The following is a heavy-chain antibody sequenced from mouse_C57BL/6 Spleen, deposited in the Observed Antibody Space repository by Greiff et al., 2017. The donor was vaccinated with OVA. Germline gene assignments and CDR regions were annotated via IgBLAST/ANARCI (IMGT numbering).Heavy chain of an antibody. J-gene: IGHJ2*01. D-gene: IGHD1-3*01. V-gene: IGHV1-55*01. CDR3: ARKSKRYYFDY. CDR2: IYPGSGST. Sequence: QVQLQQPGAELVKPGASVKMSCTASGYTFTSYWITWVQQSPGQGLEWIGDIYPGSGSTNYNEKFKSKATLTVDTSSSTAYMQLSSLTSEDSAVYYWARKSKRYYFDYWGQGTTLTVSS. CDR1: GYTFTSYW.